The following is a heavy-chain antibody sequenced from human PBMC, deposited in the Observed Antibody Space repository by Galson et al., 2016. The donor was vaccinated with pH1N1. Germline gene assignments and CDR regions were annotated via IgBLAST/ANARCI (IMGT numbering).Heavy chain of an antibody. D-gene: IGHD3-10*01. CDR1: GYSLTTYY. J-gene: IGHJ4*02. Sequence: SVKVSCKASGYSLTTYYIHWVRQAPGQGLEFMGVIYPTDGNTDYAQKFQDRVTMTWDMSTSTAYMDLGSLRSEDTAVYFCSRGVRKHASSGLDYWGQGTLVTVSS. CDR2: IYPTDGNT. V-gene: IGHV1-46*03. CDR3: SRGVRKHASSGLDY.